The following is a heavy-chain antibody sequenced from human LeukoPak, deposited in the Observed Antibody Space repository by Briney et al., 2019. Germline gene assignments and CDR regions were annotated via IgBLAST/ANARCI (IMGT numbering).Heavy chain of an antibody. J-gene: IGHJ4*02. Sequence: SETLSLTCAVCGGSFSDYYWSWIRQPPGKGLEWIGEINHSGSTNYNPSLKSRVTISVDASKNQFSLKLRSVTAADTAVYYCAGSIAARLDYWGQGTLVTVSS. CDR3: AGSIAARLDY. CDR1: GGSFSDYY. V-gene: IGHV4-34*01. D-gene: IGHD6-6*01. CDR2: INHSGST.